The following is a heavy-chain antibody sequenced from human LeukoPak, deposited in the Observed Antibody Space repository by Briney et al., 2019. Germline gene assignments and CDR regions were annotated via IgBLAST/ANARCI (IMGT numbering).Heavy chain of an antibody. CDR1: GYRFSNYA. Sequence: GGSLRLSCAASGYRFSNYAMAWFRQAPGKGLEWVSTIGNSGDRTHYADSVKGRFTISRDNSKNTLYLQMNNLRAEDTAIYYCASDPQNDDFDIWGQGTIVTVSS. V-gene: IGHV3-23*01. CDR2: IGNSGDRT. CDR3: ASDPQNDDFDI. J-gene: IGHJ3*02.